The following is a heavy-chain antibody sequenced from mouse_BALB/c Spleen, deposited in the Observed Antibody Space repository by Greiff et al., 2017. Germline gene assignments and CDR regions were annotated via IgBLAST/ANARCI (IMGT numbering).Heavy chain of an antibody. CDR1: GFAFSSYD. Sequence: DVQLVESGGGLVKPGGSLKLSCAASGFAFSSYDMSWVRQTPEKRLEWVAYISSGGGSTYYPDTVKGRFTISRDNAKNTLYLQMSSLKSEDTAMYYCARHYYGSPPYFDYWGQGTTLTVSS. CDR2: ISSGGGST. CDR3: ARHYYGSPPYFDY. D-gene: IGHD1-1*01. V-gene: IGHV5-12-1*01. J-gene: IGHJ2*01.